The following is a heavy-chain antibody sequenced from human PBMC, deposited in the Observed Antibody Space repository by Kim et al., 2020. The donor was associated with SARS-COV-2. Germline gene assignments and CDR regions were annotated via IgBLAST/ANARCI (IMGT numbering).Heavy chain of an antibody. V-gene: IGHV3-23*01. Sequence: ADSVKGRFTISRDNSKNTLYLQMNSLRAEDTAVYYCAKAYSSGWYGWFDPWGQGTLVTVSS. J-gene: IGHJ5*02. D-gene: IGHD6-19*01. CDR3: AKAYSSGWYGWFDP.